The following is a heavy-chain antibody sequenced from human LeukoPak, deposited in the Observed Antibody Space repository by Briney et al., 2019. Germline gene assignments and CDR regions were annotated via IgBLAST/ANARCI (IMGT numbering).Heavy chain of an antibody. CDR3: ARDPYNTGGYAAFDI. CDR1: GFTFSSNW. J-gene: IGHJ3*02. V-gene: IGHV3-7*01. CDR2: IKQDGSEK. Sequence: PGGSLRLSCAASGFTFSSNWMTWVRQAPGKGLEWEANIKQDGSEKQYVDSVKGRFTISRDNAKNSLYLQMNSLRVEDTAVYYCARDPYNTGGYAAFDIWGQGTMVTVSS. D-gene: IGHD3-22*01.